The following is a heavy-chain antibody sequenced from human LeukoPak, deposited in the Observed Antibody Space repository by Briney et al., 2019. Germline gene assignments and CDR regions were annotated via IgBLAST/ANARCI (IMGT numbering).Heavy chain of an antibody. J-gene: IGHJ4*02. D-gene: IGHD1-26*01. V-gene: IGHV3-23*01. CDR1: GFYFDYYA. CDR3: ARTTRILGASLVDY. CDR2: ISGSAITT. Sequence: GGSLRLSCAASGFYFDYYAMSWVRQPPGQGLEWVSTISGSAITTFYADAVKSRFTISRDNSQNTLFLQMNSLRADDTAVYHCARTTRILGASLVDYWGQGIQVTVSS.